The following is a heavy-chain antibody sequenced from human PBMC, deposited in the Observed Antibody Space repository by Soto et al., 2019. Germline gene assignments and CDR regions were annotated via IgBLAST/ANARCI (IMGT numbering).Heavy chain of an antibody. Sequence: EVQLVESGGGLVQPGGSLRLSCAASGFTFDDYAMHWVRQVPGKGLEWVSGISWNSDNMDYADSVKGRFSISRDNAKNSLHLQMNSLRTEDPALYYCAKLNSDYWGGAKTGWFGPWGQGTLVTVSS. D-gene: IGHD1-7*01. CDR1: GFTFDDYA. V-gene: IGHV3-9*01. CDR3: AKLNSDYWGGAKTGWFGP. CDR2: ISWNSDNM. J-gene: IGHJ5*02.